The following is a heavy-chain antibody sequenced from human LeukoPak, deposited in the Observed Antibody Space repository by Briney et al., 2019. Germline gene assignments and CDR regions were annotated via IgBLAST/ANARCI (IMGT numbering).Heavy chain of an antibody. CDR1: GGSFSGYY. D-gene: IGHD6-19*01. V-gene: IGHV4-34*01. Sequence: SETLSLTCAVYGGSFSGYYWSWIRQPPGKGLEWIGEINHRGSTNYNPSLKSRVTISVDTSKNQFSLKLSSVTAADTAVYYCASLKAVAFDYWGQGTLVTVSS. CDR3: ASLKAVAFDY. CDR2: INHRGST. J-gene: IGHJ4*02.